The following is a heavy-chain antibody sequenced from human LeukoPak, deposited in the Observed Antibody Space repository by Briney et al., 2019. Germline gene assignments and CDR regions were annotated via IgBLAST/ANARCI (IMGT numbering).Heavy chain of an antibody. Sequence: GGSLRLSCAGSGFTFSNYWVHWVRQAPGKGLVWVSRINTDGSRTDYADSVRGRFTISRDNAKNTLALHMNSLTAEDTAVYYCVRSMSGRNDFWGQGTLVTVSS. CDR3: VRSMSGRNDF. CDR1: GFTFSNYW. V-gene: IGHV3-74*01. D-gene: IGHD3-3*01. J-gene: IGHJ4*02. CDR2: INTDGSRT.